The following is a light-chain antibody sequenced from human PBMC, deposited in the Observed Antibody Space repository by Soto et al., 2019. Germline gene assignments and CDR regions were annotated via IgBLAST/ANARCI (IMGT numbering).Light chain of an antibody. CDR1: GSDVGGYNY. Sequence: SVLAQPPSASGSPGQSVTISCTGTGSDVGGYNYVSWYQHHPGNAPKLMIYEVNKRTSGVPDRFSGSKSGNTASLTVSGLQAEDEADYYCSSYAGSNTPYVFGTGTKVTVL. V-gene: IGLV2-8*01. CDR2: EVN. CDR3: SSYAGSNTPYV. J-gene: IGLJ1*01.